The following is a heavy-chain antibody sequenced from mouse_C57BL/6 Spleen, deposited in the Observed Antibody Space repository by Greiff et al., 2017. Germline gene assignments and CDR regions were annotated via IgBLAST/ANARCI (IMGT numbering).Heavy chain of an antibody. J-gene: IGHJ1*03. CDR2: ISYDGSN. Sequence: EVKLVESGPGLVKPSQSLSLTCSVTGYSITSGYYWNWIRQFPGNKLEWMGYISYDGSNNYNPPLKNRISITRDTSKNQFFLKLNSVTTEYTATYYCARVDGYYDYWYFDVWGTGTTVTVSS. CDR1: GYSITSGYY. D-gene: IGHD2-3*01. CDR3: ARVDGYYDYWYFDV. V-gene: IGHV3-6*01.